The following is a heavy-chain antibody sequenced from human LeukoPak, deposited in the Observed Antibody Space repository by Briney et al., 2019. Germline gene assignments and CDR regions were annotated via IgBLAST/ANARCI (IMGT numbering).Heavy chain of an antibody. D-gene: IGHD3-10*01. CDR2: STAGDT. CDR3: ARAVYGSGSPRCGLDV. CDR1: GFQFSGFD. Sequence: GGSLRPSCAASGFQFSGFDMHWIRQAIGKGLEWVAASTAGDTFYPHSVRGRFTISRENAKNTLYLQMNSLRAGDTAVYYCARAVYGSGSPRCGLDVWGRGTTVTVSS. V-gene: IGHV3-13*01. J-gene: IGHJ6*02.